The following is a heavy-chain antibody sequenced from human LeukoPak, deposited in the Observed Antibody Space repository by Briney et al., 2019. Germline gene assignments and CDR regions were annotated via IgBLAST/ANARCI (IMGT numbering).Heavy chain of an antibody. Sequence: GGSLRLSCAASGFTFSSYWMSWVRQAPGKGLEWVANIKQDGSEKYYVDSVKGRFTISRDNAKNSLYLQMNSLRAEDTAVYYCVRDTAMLYFDYWGQGTLVTVSA. CDR3: VRDTAMLYFDY. V-gene: IGHV3-7*01. J-gene: IGHJ4*02. D-gene: IGHD5-18*01. CDR1: GFTFSSYW. CDR2: IKQDGSEK.